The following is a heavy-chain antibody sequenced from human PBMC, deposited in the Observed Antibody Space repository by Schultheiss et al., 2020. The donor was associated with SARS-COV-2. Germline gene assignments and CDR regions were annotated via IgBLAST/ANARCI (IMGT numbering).Heavy chain of an antibody. J-gene: IGHJ6*02. V-gene: IGHV5-51*01. CDR2: IHPGDSDT. CDR1: GYRFTNYW. D-gene: IGHD6-13*01. Sequence: GGSLRLSCKGSGYRFTNYWIGWVRQMPGKGLEWMGIIHPGDSDTRYSPSFQGQVTISADKSISTAYLQWSSLKASDTAMYYCARLHIAAAGTYYYYYGMDVWGQGTTVTVSS. CDR3: ARLHIAAAGTYYYYYGMDV.